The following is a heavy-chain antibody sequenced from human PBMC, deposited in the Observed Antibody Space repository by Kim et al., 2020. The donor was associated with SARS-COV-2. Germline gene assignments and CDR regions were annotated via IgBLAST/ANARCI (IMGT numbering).Heavy chain of an antibody. D-gene: IGHD3-10*01. J-gene: IGHJ3*02. V-gene: IGHV4-59*01. CDR3: AAEVGYSLWLGGAFDI. Sequence: SRKSRVTISVDTSKNQFSLKLGSVTAADTAVYYCAAEVGYSLWLGGAFDIWGQGTMVTVSS.